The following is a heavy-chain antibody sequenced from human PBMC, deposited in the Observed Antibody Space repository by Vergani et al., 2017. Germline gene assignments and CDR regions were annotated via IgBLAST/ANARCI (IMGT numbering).Heavy chain of an antibody. D-gene: IGHD3-22*01. CDR1: GGTFSSYA. J-gene: IGHJ3*02. CDR3: AGGREEGMIVVVPDAFDI. Sequence: QVQLVQSGAEVKKPGSSVKVSCKASGGTFSSYAISWVRQAPGQGLEWMGGNVPIFGTANYAQKFQGRVTITADTSTSTAYMELSSLRSEDTAVYYCAGGREEGMIVVVPDAFDIWGQGTMVTVSS. V-gene: IGHV1-69*06. CDR2: NVPIFGTA.